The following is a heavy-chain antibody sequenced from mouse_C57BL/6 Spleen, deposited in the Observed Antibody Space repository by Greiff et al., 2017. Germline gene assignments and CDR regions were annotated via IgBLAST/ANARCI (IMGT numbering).Heavy chain of an antibody. CDR3: ARSGYYDQAWFAY. Sequence: VQLQQSGAELVRPGTSVKVSCKASGYAFTNYLIEWVKQRPGQGLEWIGVINPGSGGTNYNEKFKGKATLTADKSSSTAYMQLSSLTSEDSAVYFCARSGYYDQAWFAYWGQGTLVTVSA. V-gene: IGHV1-54*01. CDR2: INPGSGGT. D-gene: IGHD2-4*01. J-gene: IGHJ3*01. CDR1: GYAFTNYL.